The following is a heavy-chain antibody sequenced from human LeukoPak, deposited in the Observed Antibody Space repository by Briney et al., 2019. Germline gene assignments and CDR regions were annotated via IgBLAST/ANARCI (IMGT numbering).Heavy chain of an antibody. J-gene: IGHJ4*02. CDR2: ISHDGSNI. D-gene: IGHD1-26*01. Sequence: GGSLRLSCAASGFTFSSYGMHWVRQAPGKGLEWVAVISHDGSNIYYGDSVKGRFSISRDNSKNTLYLQMNSLRVEDTAVYYCAKDRTTGGATLHWGQGTLVTVSS. V-gene: IGHV3-30*18. CDR3: AKDRTTGGATLH. CDR1: GFTFSSYG.